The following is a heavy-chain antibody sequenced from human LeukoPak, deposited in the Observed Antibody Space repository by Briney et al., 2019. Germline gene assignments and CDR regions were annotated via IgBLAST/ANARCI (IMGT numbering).Heavy chain of an antibody. J-gene: IGHJ4*02. CDR2: IIPIFGTA. CDR3: ARGTTVNRVDYFDY. CDR1: GYTFTSYY. V-gene: IGHV1-69*13. Sequence: SVKVSCKASGYTFTSYYMHWVRQAPGQGLEWMGGIIPIFGTANYAQKFQGRVTITADESTSTAYMELSSLRSEDTAVYYCARGTTVNRVDYFDYWGQGTLVTVSS. D-gene: IGHD4-17*01.